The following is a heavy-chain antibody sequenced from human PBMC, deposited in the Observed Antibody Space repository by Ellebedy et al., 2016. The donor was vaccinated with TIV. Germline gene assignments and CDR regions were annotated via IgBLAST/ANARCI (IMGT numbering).Heavy chain of an antibody. D-gene: IGHD6-6*01. Sequence: PGGSLRLSCVASGFTFSSYWMSWVRQAPGRGLEWVANLKQDGREEYYVDSVKGRFTISRGNAKNSLYLQMNSLRVEDTALYHCARSRYPGARSSFDSWGQGTLVTVSS. CDR3: ARSRYPGARSSFDS. V-gene: IGHV3-7*01. CDR1: GFTFSSYW. J-gene: IGHJ4*02. CDR2: LKQDGREE.